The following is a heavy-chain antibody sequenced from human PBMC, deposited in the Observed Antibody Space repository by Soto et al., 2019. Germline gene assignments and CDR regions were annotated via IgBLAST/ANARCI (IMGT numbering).Heavy chain of an antibody. Sequence: LSLTCAASGFTFSSYSMNWVRQAPGKGLEWVSSISSSSSYIYYADSVKGRFTISRDNAKNSLYLQMNSLRAEDTAVYYCARDDIVVVPAAIDVDYYGMDVWGQGTTVTVSS. J-gene: IGHJ6*02. V-gene: IGHV3-21*01. D-gene: IGHD2-2*01. CDR3: ARDDIVVVPAAIDVDYYGMDV. CDR2: ISSSSSYI. CDR1: GFTFSSYS.